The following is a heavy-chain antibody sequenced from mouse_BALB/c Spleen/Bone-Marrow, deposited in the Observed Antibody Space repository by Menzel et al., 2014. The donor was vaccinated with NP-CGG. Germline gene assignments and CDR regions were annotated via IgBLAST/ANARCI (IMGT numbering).Heavy chain of an antibody. V-gene: IGHV5-17*02. D-gene: IGHD1-1*01. CDR3: ARSGSSSGYFDY. CDR1: GFTFSSFG. J-gene: IGHJ2*01. CDR2: ISSGSSTI. Sequence: EVQGVESGGGLVQPGGSRKLSCAASGFTFSSFGMHWVRQAPEKGLEWVAYISSGSSTIYYADTAMGRFTISRDNPKNTLFLQMTSLRSEDTAMYYCARSGSSSGYFDYWGQGTTLTVSS.